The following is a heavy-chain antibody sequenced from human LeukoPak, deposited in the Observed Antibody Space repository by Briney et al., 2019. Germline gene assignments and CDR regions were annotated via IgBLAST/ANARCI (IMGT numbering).Heavy chain of an antibody. CDR1: GFTIDDYA. D-gene: IGHD3-22*01. CDR3: AKDTYHYDSSGYEGPSFDY. V-gene: IGHV3-43*02. CDR2: MSGDGGST. Sequence: GGSLRLSCAASGFTIDDYAMHWVRQAPGRGLEWVSLMSGDGGSTYYADSVKGRFTISRDNSKNSLYLQMNSLRTEDTALYYCAKDTYHYDSSGYEGPSFDYWGQGTLVTVSS. J-gene: IGHJ4*02.